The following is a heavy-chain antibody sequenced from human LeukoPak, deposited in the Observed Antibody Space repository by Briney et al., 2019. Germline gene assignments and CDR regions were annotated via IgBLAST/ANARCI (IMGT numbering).Heavy chain of an antibody. CDR3: ARLSSSWYYDAFDI. J-gene: IGHJ3*02. D-gene: IGHD6-13*01. CDR2: IYPGDSDT. V-gene: IGHV5-51*01. Sequence: ESLKIPCKGSGYNFTSYWIGSVRQMPGKGLDWMGIIYPGDSDTRYSPSFQGQVTISADKSISTAYLQWSSLKASDTAMYYCARLSSSWYYDAFDIWGQGTMVTVSS. CDR1: GYNFTSYW.